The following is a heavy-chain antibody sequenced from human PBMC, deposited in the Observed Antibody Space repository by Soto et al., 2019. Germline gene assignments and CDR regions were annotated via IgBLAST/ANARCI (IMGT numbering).Heavy chain of an antibody. CDR3: ARDGGYTGYEQGNPFDI. J-gene: IGHJ3*02. D-gene: IGHD5-12*01. Sequence: QVQLLESGPGLVKPSETLSLTCTVSGGSISPYFWSWIRQPAGKGLEWIGRMYATGTTNYNPSLKSRVSMSIDTSENQFSLKLRSVTAADTAVYYCARDGGYTGYEQGNPFDIWGQGTMVSVSS. CDR2: MYATGTT. CDR1: GGSISPYF. V-gene: IGHV4-4*07.